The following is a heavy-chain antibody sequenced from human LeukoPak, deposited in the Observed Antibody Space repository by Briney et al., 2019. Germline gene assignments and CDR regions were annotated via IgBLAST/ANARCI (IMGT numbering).Heavy chain of an antibody. CDR1: GGSFRSYY. Sequence: SETLSLTCTVSGGSFRSYYWSRIRQSPGKVLEWLGYIYYTGTTNYNPSLKSRVTISLDTSKNQFSLRLSSVTAADTAVYYCARGIGSFYYFDYWGQGARVTVSS. CDR3: ARGIGSFYYFDY. V-gene: IGHV4-59*01. CDR2: IYYTGTT. D-gene: IGHD2-15*01. J-gene: IGHJ4*02.